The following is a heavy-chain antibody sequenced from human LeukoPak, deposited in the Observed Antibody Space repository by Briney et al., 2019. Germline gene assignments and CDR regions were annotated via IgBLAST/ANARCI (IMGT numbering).Heavy chain of an antibody. Sequence: PGGSLRLSCAASGFTFSSYSMNWVRQAPGKGLEWVSYISSSSSTIYYADSVKGRFTISRDNAKNSLYLQMNSLRAEDTAVYYCARDGRAGIGIYCSGGSCYYGMDVWGQGTTVTVSS. CDR3: ARDGRAGIGIYCSGGSCYYGMDV. V-gene: IGHV3-48*04. D-gene: IGHD2-15*01. J-gene: IGHJ6*02. CDR1: GFTFSSYS. CDR2: ISSSSSTI.